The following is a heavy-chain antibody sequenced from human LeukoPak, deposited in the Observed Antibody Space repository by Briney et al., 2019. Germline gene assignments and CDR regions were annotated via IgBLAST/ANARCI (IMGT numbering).Heavy chain of an antibody. J-gene: IGHJ4*02. D-gene: IGHD6-13*01. V-gene: IGHV3-30*04. Sequence: PGGSLRLSCAASGFTFSSYAMHWVRQAPGKGLEWVAVISYDGSNKYYADSVKGRFTISRDNSKNTLYLQMNSLRAEDTAVYYCARNEAAAGTHYFDYWGQGNLVTVSS. CDR3: ARNEAAAGTHYFDY. CDR1: GFTFSSYA. CDR2: ISYDGSNK.